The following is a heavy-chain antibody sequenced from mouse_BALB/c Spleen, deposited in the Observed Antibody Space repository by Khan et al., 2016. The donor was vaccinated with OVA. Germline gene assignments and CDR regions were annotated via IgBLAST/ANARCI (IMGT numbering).Heavy chain of an antibody. V-gene: IGHV1-77*01. D-gene: IGHD1-2*01. CDR2: ISPGSGDT. J-gene: IGHJ3*01. CDR1: GYTFTDFY. CDR3: ARRNYFGYTLAY. Sequence: QVQLQQSGAELARPGASVKLSCKASGYTFTDFYINWVKQRTGQGLEWIGEISPGSGDTFYNERFKDKATLTADKSSNTAYMQRSSLTSEASEVYFCARRNYFGYTLAYWGQGTLVTVSA.